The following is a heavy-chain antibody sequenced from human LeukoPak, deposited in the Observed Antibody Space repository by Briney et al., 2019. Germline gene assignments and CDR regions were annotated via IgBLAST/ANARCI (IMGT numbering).Heavy chain of an antibody. D-gene: IGHD6-13*01. CDR3: ARVLSSWYYFDY. V-gene: IGHV4-59*01. CDR1: GGSISSYY. J-gene: IGHJ4*02. Sequence: SETLSLTCTVSGGSISSYYWSWIRQPPGKGLEWIGYIYYSGSTNYNPSLKSRVTISVDTSKNQFSLKLSSVTAADTAVYHCARVLSSWYYFDYWGQGTLVTVSS. CDR2: IYYSGST.